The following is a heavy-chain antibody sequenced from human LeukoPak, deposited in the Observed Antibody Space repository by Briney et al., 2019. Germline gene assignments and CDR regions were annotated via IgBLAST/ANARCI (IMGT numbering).Heavy chain of an antibody. V-gene: IGHV1-69*05. CDR3: ARSFAYSSGWFDP. J-gene: IGHJ5*02. Sequence: SVKVSCKASGGTFSSYAISWVRQAPGQGLEWMGGIIPIFGTANYAQKFQGRVTITTDESTSTAYVELSSLRSEDTAVYYCARSFAYSSGWFDPWGQGTLVTVSS. CDR1: GGTFSSYA. CDR2: IIPIFGTA. D-gene: IGHD6-19*01.